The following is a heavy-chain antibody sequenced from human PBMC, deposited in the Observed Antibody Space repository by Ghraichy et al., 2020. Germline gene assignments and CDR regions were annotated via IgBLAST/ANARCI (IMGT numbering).Heavy chain of an antibody. J-gene: IGHJ2*01. CDR2: INQSGDTNI. D-gene: IGHD5-24*01. CDR1: GGSFSVYY. V-gene: IGHV4-34*01. Sequence: SETLSLTCAVYGGSFSVYYWSWIRQPPGKGLEWIGEINQSGDTNINYDPSLKSRVTKSVDTSKNQFSLKLTSVTAADTAVYYCARVRRDGSKVYWYFDLWGRGTLVTVSS. CDR3: ARVRRDGSKVYWYFDL.